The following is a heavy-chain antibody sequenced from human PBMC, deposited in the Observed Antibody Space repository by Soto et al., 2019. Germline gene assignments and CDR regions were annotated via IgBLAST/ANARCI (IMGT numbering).Heavy chain of an antibody. D-gene: IGHD6-13*01. CDR3: ARELRSIWYSTYYYGMDV. CDR1: GYTFTSYD. CDR2: MNPNSGNT. V-gene: IGHV1-8*01. Sequence: ASVKVSCKASGYTFTSYDINWVRQATGQGLEWMGWMNPNSGNTGYAQKFQGRVTMTRNTSISTAYMELSSLRSEDTAVYYCARELRSIWYSTYYYGMDVWGQGTTVTVSS. J-gene: IGHJ6*02.